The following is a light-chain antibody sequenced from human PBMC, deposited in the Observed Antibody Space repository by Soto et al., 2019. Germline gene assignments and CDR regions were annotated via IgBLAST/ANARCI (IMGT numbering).Light chain of an antibody. V-gene: IGLV4-69*01. CDR2: LNSDGSH. CDR3: QTWGTGILV. J-gene: IGLJ2*01. Sequence: QAVLTQSPSASASLGASVKLTCTLSSGHSSYAIAWHQQQPEKGPRYLMKLNSDGSHSKGAGIPDRLSGSSSGAERYLTISSLQSEDEADYYCQTWGTGILVFGGGSKVTVL. CDR1: SGHSSYA.